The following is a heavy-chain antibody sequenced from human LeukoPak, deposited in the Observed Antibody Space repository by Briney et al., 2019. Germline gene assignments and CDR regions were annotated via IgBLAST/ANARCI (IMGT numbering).Heavy chain of an antibody. Sequence: QPGGSLRLSCAASGFTFSIYAMSWVRQAPGKGLEWVSAISGSGGTAYYADSVKGRFTISRDNSKNTLYLQMNSLRAEDTAVYYCAKTLRGYDILTGYYDYWGQGTLVTVSS. CDR1: GFTFSIYA. J-gene: IGHJ4*02. CDR3: AKTLRGYDILTGYYDY. V-gene: IGHV3-23*01. D-gene: IGHD3-9*01. CDR2: ISGSGGTA.